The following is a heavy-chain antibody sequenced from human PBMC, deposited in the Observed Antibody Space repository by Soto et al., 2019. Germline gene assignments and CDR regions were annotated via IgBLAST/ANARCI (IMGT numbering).Heavy chain of an antibody. V-gene: IGHV1-69*01. CDR3: ARDPSAYSGSPNWFDP. Sequence: QVQLVQSGAEVKKPGSSVKVSCKASGGTFSSYAISWVRQAPGQGREWMGGIIPIFGTANYAQKFQGRVTITADESTSTAYMELSCLRSEDTAVYYCARDPSAYSGSPNWFDPWGQGTLVTVSS. CDR1: GGTFSSYA. J-gene: IGHJ5*02. CDR2: IIPIFGTA. D-gene: IGHD1-26*01.